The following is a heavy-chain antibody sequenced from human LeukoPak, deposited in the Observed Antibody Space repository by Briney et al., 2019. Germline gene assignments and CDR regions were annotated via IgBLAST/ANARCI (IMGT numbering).Heavy chain of an antibody. CDR1: GGSFSGYY. CDR2: INHSGST. Sequence: TLSLTCAVYGGSFSGYYWSWIRQPPGKGLEWIGEINHSGSTNYNPSLKSRVTISVDTSKNQFSLKLSSVTAADTAVYYCARDSLRFGEFTYYYYGMDVWGQGTTVTVSS. V-gene: IGHV4-34*09. D-gene: IGHD3-10*01. CDR3: ARDSLRFGEFTYYYYGMDV. J-gene: IGHJ6*02.